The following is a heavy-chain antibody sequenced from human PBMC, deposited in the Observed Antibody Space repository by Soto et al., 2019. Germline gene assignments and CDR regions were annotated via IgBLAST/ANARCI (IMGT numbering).Heavy chain of an antibody. CDR2: TSYDGSIN. CDR3: VRRSTVSYDAVDV. J-gene: IGHJ6*02. Sequence: QEQLVESGGGVVQPGRSLTLSCAGSGFSFGSYEMHWVRQAPGQGLEWVTVTSYDGSINYYADYVKGRVTMSRDNSKNLLYLQMNSLRTEDTAVYYCVRRSTVSYDAVDVWGQGTTVTVSS. V-gene: IGHV3-30*04. CDR1: GFSFGSYE. D-gene: IGHD4-17*01.